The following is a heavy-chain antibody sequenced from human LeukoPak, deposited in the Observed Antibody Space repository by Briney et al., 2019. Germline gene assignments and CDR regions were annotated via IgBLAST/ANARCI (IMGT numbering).Heavy chain of an antibody. CDR2: ISSSSRYI. CDR1: GFTLNSYS. V-gene: IGHV3-21*01. J-gene: IGHJ4*02. D-gene: IGHD3-3*01. CDR3: ARDAGRFFEWLMAITLFDY. Sequence: KTGGSLRLSCAASGFTLNSYSMNWVRQAPGKGLEWVSSISSSSRYIYYTDSVKGRFTISRDHAKSSLYLQMNSLRAEDMAVYYCARDAGRFFEWLMAITLFDYWGQGTLVTVSS.